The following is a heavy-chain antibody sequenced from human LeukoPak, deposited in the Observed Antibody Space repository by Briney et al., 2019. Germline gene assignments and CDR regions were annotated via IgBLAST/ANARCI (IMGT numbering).Heavy chain of an antibody. V-gene: IGHV3-30*03. CDR3: ARDPSHILSSAWFSGFQY. CDR1: GFTFSSYG. CDR2: ISSDGTNK. Sequence: TGGSLRLSCAASGFTFSSYGMHWVRQPPGKGLEWVAVISSDGTNKYYSDSVKGRFTISRDNSKNTLYLQMNSLRAEDTAVYYCARDPSHILSSAWFSGFQYWGQGTLVTVSS. J-gene: IGHJ1*01. D-gene: IGHD6-19*01.